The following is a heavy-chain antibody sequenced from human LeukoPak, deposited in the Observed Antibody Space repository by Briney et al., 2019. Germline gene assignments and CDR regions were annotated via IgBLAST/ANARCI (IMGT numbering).Heavy chain of an antibody. V-gene: IGHV4-39*01. CDR2: IYYSGST. D-gene: IGHD2-2*03. Sequence: SETLSLTCTVSGDSIIRSRYYWGWIRQPPGKGLEWFGSIYYSGSTYYNPSLKSRVTISVDTSKNQFSLKLSSVTAADTAIYYCARQGGYCSSTSCFPNYYYFYYYMDVWGKGTTVIISS. CDR1: GDSIIRSRYY. J-gene: IGHJ6*03. CDR3: ARQGGYCSSTSCFPNYYYFYYYMDV.